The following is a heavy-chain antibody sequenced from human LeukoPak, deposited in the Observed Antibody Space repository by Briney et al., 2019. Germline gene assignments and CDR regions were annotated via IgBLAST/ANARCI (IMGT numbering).Heavy chain of an antibody. D-gene: IGHD6-19*01. Sequence: SETLSLTCSVSGGSISSYYWSWIRQPPGKGLEWIGSISYSGSTNYNPSLESRVTISVDTSKNQISLKLSSVTAADTAVYYWARGRGAVAFDYWGQGTLVTVSS. CDR1: GGSISSYY. V-gene: IGHV4-59*01. CDR2: ISYSGST. J-gene: IGHJ4*02. CDR3: ARGRGAVAFDY.